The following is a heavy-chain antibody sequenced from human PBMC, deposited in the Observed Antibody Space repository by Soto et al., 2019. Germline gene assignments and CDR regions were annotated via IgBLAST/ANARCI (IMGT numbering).Heavy chain of an antibody. J-gene: IGHJ4*02. CDR3: ARHIDYNILTGYFD. CDR2: MSHSGST. CDR1: GGSTSSTIHY. Sequence: QLQLQESGPALVRPSETLSLNCVVSGGSTSSTIHYWGWIRQPPGKGLEWIRSMSHSGSTHYNPSLKSRVNISADKSKNSFSLTLTTMTPADTAVYFCARHIDYNILTGYFDWGQGTLVTVSS. V-gene: IGHV4-39*01. D-gene: IGHD3-9*01.